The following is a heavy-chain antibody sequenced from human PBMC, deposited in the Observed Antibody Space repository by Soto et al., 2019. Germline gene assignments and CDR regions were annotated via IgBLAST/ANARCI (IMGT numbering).Heavy chain of an antibody. V-gene: IGHV1-18*01. J-gene: IGHJ4*02. Sequence: QVHLVQSGAEVKRPGASVKVSCKASAYTSTLYGITWVRQAPGQGLEWMGWIRAHNGETKFARKFQDRVTMTTDPSSSTVFMDLRTLTSHDTAVYYCATALGTSGWFDYWGQGTLVTVPS. CDR2: IRAHNGET. CDR3: ATALGTSGWFDY. CDR1: AYTSTLYG. D-gene: IGHD6-19*01.